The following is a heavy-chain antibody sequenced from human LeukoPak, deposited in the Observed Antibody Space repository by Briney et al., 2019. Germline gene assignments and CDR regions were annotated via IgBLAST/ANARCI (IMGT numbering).Heavy chain of an antibody. D-gene: IGHD3-10*01. CDR2: ISGSGGST. Sequence: GGSLRLSCAASGFTFSSYAMSWVRQAPGKGLEWVSAISGSGGSTYYADSVKGRFTISRDNSKNTLYLQMISLRVEDTAVYYCAKDGVRDYYYMDVWGKGTTVTVSS. V-gene: IGHV3-23*01. J-gene: IGHJ6*03. CDR3: AKDGVRDYYYMDV. CDR1: GFTFSSYA.